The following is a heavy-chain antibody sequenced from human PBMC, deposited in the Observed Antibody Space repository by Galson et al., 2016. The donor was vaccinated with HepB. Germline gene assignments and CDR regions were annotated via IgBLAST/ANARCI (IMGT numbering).Heavy chain of an antibody. D-gene: IGHD5-18*01. CDR3: VRGDTATVFDY. Sequence: SLRLSCAASGFTFSSYGMHWVRRAPGKGLEWVAIIWYDASNKYYADSVKGRFTISRDNSKNTLSLRVNSLRAEDTAIYYCVRGDTATVFDYWGQGTQVTVSS. CDR2: IWYDASNK. CDR1: GFTFSSYG. V-gene: IGHV3-33*01. J-gene: IGHJ4*02.